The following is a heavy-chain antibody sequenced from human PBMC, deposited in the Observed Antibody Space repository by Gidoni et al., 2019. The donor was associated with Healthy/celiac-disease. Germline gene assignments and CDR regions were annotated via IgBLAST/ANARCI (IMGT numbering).Heavy chain of an antibody. D-gene: IGHD6-19*01. CDR3: TRFYSSGWYGGGYYYYYMDV. Sequence: EVQLVESGGGLVQPGRSLRLSCTSSGFTFGDYAMSWLRLDPGKGREWEDFIRSKAYGGTTEYAASVKGRFTIARDDSKSIAYLQMNSLKTEDTAVDYCTRFYSSGWYGGGYYYYYMDVWGKGTTVTVSS. J-gene: IGHJ6*03. CDR1: GFTFGDYA. CDR2: IRSKAYGGTT. V-gene: IGHV3-49*03.